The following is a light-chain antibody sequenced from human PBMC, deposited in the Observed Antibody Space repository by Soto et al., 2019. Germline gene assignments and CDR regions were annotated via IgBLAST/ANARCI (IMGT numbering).Light chain of an antibody. CDR1: QSVSSSY. V-gene: IGKV3-20*01. CDR2: GAS. J-gene: IGKJ1*01. CDR3: QQRGT. Sequence: EIVLTQSPGTLSLSPGERATLSCRASQSVSSSYLAWYQQKPGQAPRLLIYGASSTTTGLPDRFSGRESRTDFTLPISRLEAGDFAVYYCQQRGTFGQGTKVESK.